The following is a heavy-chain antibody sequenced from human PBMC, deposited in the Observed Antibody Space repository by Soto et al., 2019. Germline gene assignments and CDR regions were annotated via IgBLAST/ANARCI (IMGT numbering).Heavy chain of an antibody. CDR3: ARQNLVVVAATPTSWFDP. V-gene: IGHV4-39*01. Sequence: QLQLQESGPGRVKPSETLSLTCTVSGGSISSSSYYWGWIRQPPGKGLEWIGSIYYSGSTYYNPSLKSRVTISVDTSKNQFSLKLSSVTAADTAVYYCARQNLVVVAATPTSWFDPWGQGTLVTVSS. D-gene: IGHD2-15*01. CDR1: GGSISSSSYY. J-gene: IGHJ5*02. CDR2: IYYSGST.